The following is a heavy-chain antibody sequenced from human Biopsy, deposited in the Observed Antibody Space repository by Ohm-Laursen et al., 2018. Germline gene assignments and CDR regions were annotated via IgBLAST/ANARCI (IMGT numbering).Heavy chain of an antibody. V-gene: IGHV1-46*01. CDR2: ISPSGATT. CDR3: ARAGVGSDGTDSYYYGMDV. CDR1: GNTFATYH. J-gene: IGHJ6*02. D-gene: IGHD5-24*01. Sequence: ASVKVSCKASGNTFATYHIHWVRQAPGQGLEWMGVISPSGATTSFSQKFQGRITMARDTSTGTVYMDLSSLGSEDTAVYYCARAGVGSDGTDSYYYGMDVWGPGTTVTVSS.